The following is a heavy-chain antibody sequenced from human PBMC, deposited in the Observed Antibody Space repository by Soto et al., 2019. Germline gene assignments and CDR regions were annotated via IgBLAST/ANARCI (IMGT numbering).Heavy chain of an antibody. V-gene: IGHV3-30*18. J-gene: IGHJ4*02. CDR1: GFTFNIYG. CDR3: AKDQASGQGSFDS. CDR2: ISYDGSNQ. Sequence: VTLVESGGGVVQPGGSLRLSCAASGFTFNIYGMHWVRQAQDKGLEWVALISYDGSNQYYADSVKGRFTISRDNSKNTLFLQMNSLRADDTAVYYCAKDQASGQGSFDSWGQGTLVTVSS.